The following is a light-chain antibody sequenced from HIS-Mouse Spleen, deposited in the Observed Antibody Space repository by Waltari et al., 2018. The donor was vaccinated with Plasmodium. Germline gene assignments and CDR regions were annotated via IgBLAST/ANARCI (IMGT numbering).Light chain of an antibody. J-gene: IGKJ1*01. CDR1: QSISSW. Sequence: DIQMTQSPSTLSASVGDRVTITCRASQSISSWLAWYQQKPGKAPKLLLYKASSLESGVPSRCSGSGSGTEFMLTISSLQHDEFATYYGQQYNSYWTFGQGTKVEIK. CDR3: QQYNSYWT. CDR2: KAS. V-gene: IGKV1-5*03.